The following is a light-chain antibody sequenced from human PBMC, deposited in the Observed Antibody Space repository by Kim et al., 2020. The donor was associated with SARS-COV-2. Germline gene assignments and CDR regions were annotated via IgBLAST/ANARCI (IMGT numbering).Light chain of an antibody. CDR2: DAS. V-gene: IGKV3-11*01. CDR1: QSVSKS. Sequence: EIVLTQSPATLSLSPGERATLSCRASQSVSKSLGRYQQKTGQAPRLLIYDASNRATGIPARFSGSGSGTDFTLTISSLEPEDFAVYYCQQRSKWPLTFGGGTKVDIK. CDR3: QQRSKWPLT. J-gene: IGKJ4*01.